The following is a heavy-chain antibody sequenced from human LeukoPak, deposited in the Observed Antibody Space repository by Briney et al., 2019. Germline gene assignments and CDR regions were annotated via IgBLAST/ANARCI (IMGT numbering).Heavy chain of an antibody. CDR2: IWYDGSNK. Sequence: GGSLRLSCAASGFTFSSYGMHWVRQAPGKGLEWVAVIWYDGSNKYYADSVKGRFTISRDNAKNTLFLQMNSLRAEDTAVYYCVRDWSSSFDYWGQGTLVTVSS. CDR1: GFTFSSYG. V-gene: IGHV3-33*03. J-gene: IGHJ4*02. D-gene: IGHD3/OR15-3a*01. CDR3: VRDWSSSFDY.